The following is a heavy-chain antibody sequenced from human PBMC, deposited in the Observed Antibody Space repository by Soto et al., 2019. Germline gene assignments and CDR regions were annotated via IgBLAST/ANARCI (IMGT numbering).Heavy chain of an antibody. Sequence: QVQLVESGVGVVQPGRSLRLSCAASGFTFSSYGMHWVRQAPGKGLEWVAVISDDGSNKYYADSVKGRFTISRDNSKNTLYLQMNSLRAEDTAVYYCANYCRSTSCFSGGLEHWGQGTLVTVSS. J-gene: IGHJ4*02. V-gene: IGHV3-30*18. CDR3: ANYCRSTSCFSGGLEH. D-gene: IGHD2-2*01. CDR2: ISDDGSNK. CDR1: GFTFSSYG.